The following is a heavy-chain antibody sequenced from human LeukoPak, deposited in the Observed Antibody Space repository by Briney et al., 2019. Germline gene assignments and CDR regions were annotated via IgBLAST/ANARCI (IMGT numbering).Heavy chain of an antibody. CDR2: INHSGST. CDR1: GESFSGHY. J-gene: IGHJ4*02. Sequence: SETLSLTCAVYGESFSGHYCSWIRQPPGKGLERIGEINHSGSTNYDPSLKSRVSISADTSKNQFSLKLSSVTAADTAVYYCARGEVGADRNFDNWGQGTLVTVSS. D-gene: IGHD1-26*01. V-gene: IGHV4-34*01. CDR3: ARGEVGADRNFDN.